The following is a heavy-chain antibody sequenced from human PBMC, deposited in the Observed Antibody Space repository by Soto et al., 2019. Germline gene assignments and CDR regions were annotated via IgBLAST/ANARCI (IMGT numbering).Heavy chain of an antibody. V-gene: IGHV1-69*13. J-gene: IGHJ6*02. CDR1: GGTFSSYA. CDR2: IIPIFGTA. Sequence: SVKVSCKASGGTFSSYAISWVRQAPGQGLEWMGGIIPIFGTANYAQKFQGRVTITADESTSTAYMELSSLRSEDTAVYYCAGGYCSSTSCEGWDYYYYYGMDVWGQGTTVTV. CDR3: AGGYCSSTSCEGWDYYYYYGMDV. D-gene: IGHD2-2*01.